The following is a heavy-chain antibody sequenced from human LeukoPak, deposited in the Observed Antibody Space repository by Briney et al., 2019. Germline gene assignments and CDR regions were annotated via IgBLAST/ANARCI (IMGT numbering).Heavy chain of an antibody. J-gene: IGHJ5*02. CDR1: GFTFSTYN. Sequence: GGSLRLSCAASGFTFSTYNMNWIRQAPGKGLEWVSYISTSSSTIYYADSVKGRFTISRDNAKNSLYLQMNSLRAEDTAVYYCARHVHLRYCSSTSCSTYNWFDPWGQGTLVTVSS. CDR2: ISTSSSTI. D-gene: IGHD2-2*01. CDR3: ARHVHLRYCSSTSCSTYNWFDP. V-gene: IGHV3-48*04.